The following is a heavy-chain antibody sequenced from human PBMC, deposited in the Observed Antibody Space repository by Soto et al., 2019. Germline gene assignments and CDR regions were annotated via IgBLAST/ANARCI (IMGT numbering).Heavy chain of an antibody. CDR1: GFTFSTYG. CDR2: IFYDGSNK. Sequence: GSLRLSCAASGFTFSTYGMHWVRQAPGKGLEWLAFIFYDGSNKYYVDSVNGRFTISRDNSKNTLYLQMNSLRVEDTAVYYCARLSEYSTSYPPDYWGQGTLVTVSS. CDR3: ARLSEYSTSYPPDY. V-gene: IGHV3-33*01. J-gene: IGHJ4*02. D-gene: IGHD6-6*01.